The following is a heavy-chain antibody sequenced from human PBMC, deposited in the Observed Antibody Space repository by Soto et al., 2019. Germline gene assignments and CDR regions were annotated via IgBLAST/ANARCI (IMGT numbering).Heavy chain of an antibody. V-gene: IGHV5-51*01. CDR1: GYSFTSYW. CDR2: IYPGDSDT. CDR3: AGIAVARPSSYGMDV. J-gene: IGHJ6*02. D-gene: IGHD6-19*01. Sequence: GESLKVSCKGSGYSFTSYWIGWVRQMPGKVLEWMGIIYPGDSDTRYSPSFQGQVTISADKSISTAYLQWSSLKASDTAMYYCAGIAVARPSSYGMDVWGQGXTVTV.